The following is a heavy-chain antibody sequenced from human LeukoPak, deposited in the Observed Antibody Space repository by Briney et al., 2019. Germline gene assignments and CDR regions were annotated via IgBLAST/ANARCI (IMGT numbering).Heavy chain of an antibody. Sequence: GGSLRLSCAASGFTFSNYGMHWVRQAPGKGLDWVAVIWYDGGIKYYADSVKGRFTISRDNSKNTLYLQMNSLRAEDTAVYYCAKGPDLGSLGNWGQGVPVTVSS. CDR3: AKGPDLGSLGN. D-gene: IGHD3-10*01. CDR2: IWYDGGIK. V-gene: IGHV3-33*06. J-gene: IGHJ4*02. CDR1: GFTFSNYG.